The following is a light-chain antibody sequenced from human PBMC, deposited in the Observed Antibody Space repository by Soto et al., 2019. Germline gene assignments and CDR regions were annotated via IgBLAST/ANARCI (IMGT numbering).Light chain of an antibody. CDR3: LQDYNYPRT. CDR2: KAS. V-gene: IGKV1-5*03. J-gene: IGKJ1*01. CDR1: QSISSW. Sequence: DIQMTQSLSTLSGSVGDRVTINCRASQSISSWLAWYQQKPGKAPKLLIYKASSLESGVPSRFSGSGSGTDFTLTISSLQPEDVATYYCLQDYNYPRTFGQGTKVDIK.